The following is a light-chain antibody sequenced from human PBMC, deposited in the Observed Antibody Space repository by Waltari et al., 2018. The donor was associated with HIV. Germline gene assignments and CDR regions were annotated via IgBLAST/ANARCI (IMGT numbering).Light chain of an antibody. Sequence: QSALTQPLSASGSPGQSVTISCTGTSSDVGGYDYVSWYQQHPGKAPKLMLYEVTKRPSGVPDRFSGSKSGTSASLAITGLQAEDEADYYCQSYDNSLGVVFGGGTKLTVL. CDR2: EVT. V-gene: IGLV2-8*01. CDR3: QSYDNSLGVV. J-gene: IGLJ2*01. CDR1: SSDVGGYDY.